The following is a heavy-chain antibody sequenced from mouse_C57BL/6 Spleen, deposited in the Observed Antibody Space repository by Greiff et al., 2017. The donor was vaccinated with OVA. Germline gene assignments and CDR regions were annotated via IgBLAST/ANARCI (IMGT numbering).Heavy chain of an antibody. CDR1: GYAFSSYW. V-gene: IGHV1-80*01. Sequence: QVQLQQSGAELVKPGASVKISCKASGYAFSSYWMNWVKQRPGKGLEWIGQIYPGDGDTNYNGKFKGKATLTADKSSSTAYMQLSSLTSEDSAVYFCARWGRYDYDDEGYYYAMDYWGQGTSVTVSS. D-gene: IGHD2-4*01. J-gene: IGHJ4*01. CDR2: IYPGDGDT. CDR3: ARWGRYDYDDEGYYYAMDY.